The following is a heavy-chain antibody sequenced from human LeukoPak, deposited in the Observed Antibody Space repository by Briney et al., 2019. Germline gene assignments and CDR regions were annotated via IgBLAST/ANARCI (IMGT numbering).Heavy chain of an antibody. D-gene: IGHD1-26*01. CDR1: GLTFSSYS. Sequence: GVLRLSCAASGLTFSSYSMNWVRQAPGKGLEWVSSISSSSSYIYYADSVKGRFTISRDNSKNTLFLQMKSLRVEHTAIYYCAKGANSDTRYYFDYWGQGSLVTVSS. J-gene: IGHJ4*02. V-gene: IGHV3-21*04. CDR2: ISSSSSYI. CDR3: AKGANSDTRYYFDY.